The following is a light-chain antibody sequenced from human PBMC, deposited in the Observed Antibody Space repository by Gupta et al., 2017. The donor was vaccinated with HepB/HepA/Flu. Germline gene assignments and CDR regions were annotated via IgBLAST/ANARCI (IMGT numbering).Light chain of an antibody. CDR2: DDS. CDR1: NIRTKS. J-gene: IGLJ3*02. Sequence: SYVLTQPPSVSVAPGQTASITCGGNNIRTKSVHWYQQKPGQAPVLVVYDDSDRHSGIPERFSGSNSGTTATLTISRVEAGDEADYYCQVWDSTSDLWVFGGGTKLTVL. V-gene: IGLV3-21*02. CDR3: QVWDSTSDLWV.